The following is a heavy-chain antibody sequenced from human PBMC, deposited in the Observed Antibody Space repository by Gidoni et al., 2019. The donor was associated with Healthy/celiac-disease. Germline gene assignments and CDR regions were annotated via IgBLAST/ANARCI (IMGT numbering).Heavy chain of an antibody. CDR2: IAYDGSNK. V-gene: IGHV3-30*18. D-gene: IGHD2-2*01. CDR3: AKDANIVVVPAANYYYYYYMDV. CDR1: VFTFSSYG. Sequence: QVQLVESVGGVVQPGRSLRLSCAASVFTFSSYGMHWVRQAPGKGLEWVAVIAYDGSNKYYADSVKGRFTISRDNSKNTLYLQMNSLRAEDTAVYYCAKDANIVVVPAANYYYYYYMDVWGKGTTVTVSS. J-gene: IGHJ6*03.